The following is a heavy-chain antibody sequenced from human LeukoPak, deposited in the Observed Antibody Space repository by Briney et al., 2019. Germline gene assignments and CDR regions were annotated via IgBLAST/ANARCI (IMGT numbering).Heavy chain of an antibody. D-gene: IGHD3-16*02. CDR2: INHSGST. CDR1: GGSFSGYY. Sequence: SETLSLTCAVYGGSFSGYYWSWIRQPPGKGLEWIGEINHSGSTNYNPSLKSRVTISVDTSKNQFSLKLSSVTAADTAVYYCARVGQYDYVWGSYRLNWFDPWGQGTPVTVSS. V-gene: IGHV4-34*01. J-gene: IGHJ5*02. CDR3: ARVGQYDYVWGSYRLNWFDP.